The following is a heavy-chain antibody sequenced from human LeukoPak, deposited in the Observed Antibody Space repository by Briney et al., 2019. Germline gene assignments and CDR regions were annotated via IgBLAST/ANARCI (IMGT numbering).Heavy chain of an antibody. CDR3: ARDPSIAAAGTEGFDP. CDR2: IYYSGST. J-gene: IGHJ5*02. V-gene: IGHV4-39*06. D-gene: IGHD6-13*01. Sequence: SETLSLTCTVSGGSISSSSYYWGRIRQPPGKGLEWIGSIYYSGSTYYNPSLKSRVTISVDTSKNQFPLKLSSVTAADTAVYYCARDPSIAAAGTEGFDPWGQGTLVTVSS. CDR1: GGSISSSSYY.